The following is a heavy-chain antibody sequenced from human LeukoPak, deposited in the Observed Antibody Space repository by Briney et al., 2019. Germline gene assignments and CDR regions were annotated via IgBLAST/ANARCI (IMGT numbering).Heavy chain of an antibody. D-gene: IGHD2-21*02. V-gene: IGHV3-33*06. CDR3: AKDLGYCGGDCYSFIDY. CDR2: IWHDGSNK. Sequence: GGSLRLSCAASGFTLSSYGMHWVRQAPGKGLEWVAVIWHDGSNKYYADSVKGRSTISRDNSKNTLYLQMNSLRAEDTAVYYCAKDLGYCGGDCYSFIDYWGQGTLVTVSS. CDR1: GFTLSSYG. J-gene: IGHJ4*02.